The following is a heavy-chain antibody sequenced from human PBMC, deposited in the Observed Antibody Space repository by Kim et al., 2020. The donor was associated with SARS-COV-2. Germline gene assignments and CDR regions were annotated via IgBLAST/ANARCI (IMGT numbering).Heavy chain of an antibody. CDR2: ISGNGVST. CDR1: GFTFSIYA. Sequence: GGSLRLSCAASGFTFSIYAMSWVRQAPGKGLEWVSGISGNGVSTYYADSVRGRFTISRDNSKNTLYLQVNSLRAEDTAIYYCAKSAASGYYYYVLDVWGQGTTVTVS. J-gene: IGHJ6*02. CDR3: AKSAASGYYYYVLDV. D-gene: IGHD6-13*01. V-gene: IGHV3-23*01.